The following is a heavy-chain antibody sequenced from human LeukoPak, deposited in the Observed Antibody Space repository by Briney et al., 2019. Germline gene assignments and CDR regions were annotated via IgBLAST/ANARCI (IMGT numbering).Heavy chain of an antibody. CDR1: GFTFSSYS. CDR3: ARDPYSGSYGDYYYYYMDV. J-gene: IGHJ6*03. D-gene: IGHD1-26*01. V-gene: IGHV3-21*01. Sequence: GGSLRLSCAASGFTFSSYSMNWVRQAPGKGLEWVSSISSSSRYIYYADSVKGRFTISRDNAKNSLYLQMNSLRAEDTAVYYCARDPYSGSYGDYYYYYMDVWGKGTTVTISS. CDR2: ISSSSRYI.